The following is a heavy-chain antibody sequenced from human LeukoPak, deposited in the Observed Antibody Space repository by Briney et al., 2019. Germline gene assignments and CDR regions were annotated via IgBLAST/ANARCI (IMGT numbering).Heavy chain of an antibody. J-gene: IGHJ4*02. V-gene: IGHV4-59*08. D-gene: IGHD6-13*01. CDR2: IYYSGST. Sequence: PSETLSLTCTVSGGSISSYYWSWIRQPPGKGLEWIGYIYYSGSTNYNPSLKSRVTISVDTSKNQFSLKLSSVTAADTAVYYCARHRPEINSSSWTFDYWGQGTLVTVSS. CDR3: ARHRPEINSSSWTFDY. CDR1: GGSISSYY.